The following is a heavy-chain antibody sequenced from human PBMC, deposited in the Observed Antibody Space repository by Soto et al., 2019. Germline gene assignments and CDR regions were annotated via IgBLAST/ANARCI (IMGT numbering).Heavy chain of an antibody. D-gene: IGHD1-20*01. CDR1: GDSLNNYY. V-gene: IGHV4-59*01. CDR3: ARDVNVYGSSRHSYGIDV. J-gene: IGHJ6*02. Sequence: SETLSLTCTVSGDSLNNYYWSWLRQPPGKGLEWIGYIYHSGSTDYNPSLKSRVTISVYPSKTQFSLRLSSVTAEDTAVYYCARDVNVYGSSRHSYGIDVWGRGTTVT. CDR2: IYHSGST.